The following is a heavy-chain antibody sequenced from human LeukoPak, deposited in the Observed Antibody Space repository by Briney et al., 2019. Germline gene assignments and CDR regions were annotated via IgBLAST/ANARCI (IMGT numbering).Heavy chain of an antibody. V-gene: IGHV4-34*01. CDR1: GGSFSGYY. Sequence: SETLSLTCAVYGGSFSGYYWYWIRQPPGKGLEWIGEINHSGSTNYNPSLKSRVTISVDTSKNQFSLRLRSVTAADTAVYYCARGTHGFDPWGQGTLVTVSS. J-gene: IGHJ5*02. D-gene: IGHD2-15*01. CDR3: ARGTHGFDP. CDR2: INHSGST.